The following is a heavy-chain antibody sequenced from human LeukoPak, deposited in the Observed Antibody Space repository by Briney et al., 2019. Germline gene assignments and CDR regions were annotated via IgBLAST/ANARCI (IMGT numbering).Heavy chain of an antibody. D-gene: IGHD4-17*01. V-gene: IGHV3-7*01. Sequence: PGGSLRLSCEGSGFTFSSYWMTWVRQAPGKGPEWVANIEEYGNQIYYVDSVKGRFTISRDNAENSVYLQMNSLRDEDTAVYYCARVGRVTTPRYCDYWGQGTLVTVSS. CDR1: GFTFSSYW. J-gene: IGHJ4*02. CDR3: ARVGRVTTPRYCDY. CDR2: IEEYGNQI.